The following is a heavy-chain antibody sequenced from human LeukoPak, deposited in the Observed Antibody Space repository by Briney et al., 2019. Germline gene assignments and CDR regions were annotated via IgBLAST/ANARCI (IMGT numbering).Heavy chain of an antibody. CDR2: IYYSGTT. Sequence: SETLSLTCIVSGDSVSSSRYYWGWIRQPLGRGLEWIGSIYYSGTTFYNPSLKSRVTISVDTSKNQFSMKLTSVTAADTAVYFCARQDYDFWSGYYDYWGQGTLVTVSS. J-gene: IGHJ4*02. V-gene: IGHV4-39*01. CDR1: GDSVSSSRYY. CDR3: ARQDYDFWSGYYDY. D-gene: IGHD3-3*01.